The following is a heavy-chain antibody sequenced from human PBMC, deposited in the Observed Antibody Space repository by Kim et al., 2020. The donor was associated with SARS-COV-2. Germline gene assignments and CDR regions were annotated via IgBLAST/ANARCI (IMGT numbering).Heavy chain of an antibody. J-gene: IGHJ4*02. V-gene: IGHV3-23*01. CDR3: AKDGRIAAAGTSGVYY. Sequence: SVKGRFTLSRDNSKNTLYLQRNSLRAEDTAVYYCAKDGRIAAAGTSGVYYWGQGTLVTVSS. D-gene: IGHD6-13*01.